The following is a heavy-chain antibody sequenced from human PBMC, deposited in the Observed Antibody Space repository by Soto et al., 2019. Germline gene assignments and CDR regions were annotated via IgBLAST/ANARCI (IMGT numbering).Heavy chain of an antibody. Sequence: EVQLVESGGGLVQPGGSLRLSCAASGFTFSSYWMHWVRQAPGKGLVWVARINSDGSSTSYADYVKGRFTISRDNAKNSLYLQMNSLRAEDTAVCYSAIRAGRFGMDVWGQGTTVTVSS. CDR3: AIRAGRFGMDV. CDR1: GFTFSSYW. V-gene: IGHV3-74*01. D-gene: IGHD3-3*01. J-gene: IGHJ6*02. CDR2: INSDGSST.